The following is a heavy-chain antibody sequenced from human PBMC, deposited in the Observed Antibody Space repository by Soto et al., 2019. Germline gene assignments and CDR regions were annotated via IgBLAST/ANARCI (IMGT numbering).Heavy chain of an antibody. CDR1: GFTFSSYW. D-gene: IGHD2-15*01. CDR3: AREGGGCSGGSCYPYYYYGMDV. CDR2: IKQDGSEK. Sequence: EVQLVESGGGLVQPGGSLRLSCAASGFTFSSYWMSWVRQAPGKGLEWVANIKQDGSEKYYVDSVKGRFTISRDNAKNPLYLQMNRLRAEDTAVYYCAREGGGCSGGSCYPYYYYGMDVWGQGTTVTVSS. V-gene: IGHV3-7*01. J-gene: IGHJ6*02.